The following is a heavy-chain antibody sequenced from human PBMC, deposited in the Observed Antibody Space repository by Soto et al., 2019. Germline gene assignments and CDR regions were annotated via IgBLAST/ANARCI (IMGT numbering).Heavy chain of an antibody. Sequence: QITLKESGPTLVKPTQTLTLTCTFSGFSLSTSGVGVGWIRQPPGKALEWLALIYWDDDKRYSPSLKSRLTITKDTSKNRVVLTMTNMDPVDTATYYCAHVSSGGATPRYYFDYWGQGTLVTVSS. J-gene: IGHJ4*02. D-gene: IGHD1-26*01. CDR1: GFSLSTSGVG. V-gene: IGHV2-5*02. CDR2: IYWDDDK. CDR3: AHVSSGGATPRYYFDY.